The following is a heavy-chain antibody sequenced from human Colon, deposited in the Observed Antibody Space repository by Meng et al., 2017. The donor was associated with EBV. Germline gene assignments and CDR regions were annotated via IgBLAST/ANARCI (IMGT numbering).Heavy chain of an antibody. CDR1: GGSLSGAY. J-gene: IGHJ4*02. CDR3: ARRPTGIDY. V-gene: IGHV4-34*12. CDR2: IIHGGSP. D-gene: IGHD2-8*02. Sequence: QVQLQQWGAGRLKPSXXLSLTCAVNGGSLSGAYWNWVRQPPGKGLEWTGEIIHGGSPSYNPSLKSRVTISIDTSKNQLSLMLSSVTAADTAVYYCARRPTGIDYWGQGTLVTVSS.